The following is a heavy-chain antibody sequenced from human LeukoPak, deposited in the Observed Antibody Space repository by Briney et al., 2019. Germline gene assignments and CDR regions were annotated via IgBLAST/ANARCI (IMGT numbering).Heavy chain of an antibody. J-gene: IGHJ6*03. CDR2: TRTDGSA. Sequence: GGSLRLSCAASGFTVGNNEMSWVRQAPGKGLEWVSVTRTDGSADYADSVKGRFTVSRDNSKNTLYLQMSSLRVEDTAVYYCRGWLSSYNMDVWGRGTTVTVSS. D-gene: IGHD3-16*02. CDR3: RGWLSSYNMDV. CDR1: GFTVGNNE. V-gene: IGHV3-53*01.